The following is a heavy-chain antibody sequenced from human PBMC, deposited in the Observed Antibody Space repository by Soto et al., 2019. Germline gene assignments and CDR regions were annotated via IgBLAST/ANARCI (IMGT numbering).Heavy chain of an antibody. CDR1: GFTFSTYA. V-gene: IGHV3-30-3*01. D-gene: IGHD2-2*01. Sequence: QVQLVESGGGVVQPGRSLRLSCAASGFTFSTYAMHWVRQAPGKGLEWVAVISYDGSNKYYADSVKGRFTISRDNSKNPLYLQMNSLRAEDTAMYYCARDRGLGCISTSCSYYYGMDVWGQGTTVTVSS. CDR2: ISYDGSNK. J-gene: IGHJ6*02. CDR3: ARDRGLGCISTSCSYYYGMDV.